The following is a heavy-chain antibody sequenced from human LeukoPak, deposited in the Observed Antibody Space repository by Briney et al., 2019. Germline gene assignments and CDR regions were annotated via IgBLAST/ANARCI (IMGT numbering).Heavy chain of an antibody. CDR3: ARGVLRYFDWLSNRRTDAYYFDY. Sequence: ASVKVSCKASVYTFTSYDINWVRQATGQGLEWMGWMNPKSGNTGYAQKFQGRVTMTRNTSISTAYMELSSLRSEDTAVYYCARGVLRYFDWLSNRRTDAYYFDYWGQGTLVTVSS. V-gene: IGHV1-8*01. CDR2: MNPKSGNT. J-gene: IGHJ4*02. CDR1: VYTFTSYD. D-gene: IGHD3-9*01.